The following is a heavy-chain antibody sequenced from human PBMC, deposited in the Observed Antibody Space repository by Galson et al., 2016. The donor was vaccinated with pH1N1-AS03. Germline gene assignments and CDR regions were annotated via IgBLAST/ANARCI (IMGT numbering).Heavy chain of an antibody. Sequence: SVKVSCKASGGTFSSYGTTWVRQAPGQGLEWMGGIIAIFGNSDYAQKFQGRVTISTDKSTTTAYMELSSLRSEDTAVYYCVRGDGGNNFDFWGQGTLVTVSS. CDR2: IIAIFGNS. J-gene: IGHJ4*02. V-gene: IGHV1-69*05. CDR1: GGTFSSYG. D-gene: IGHD4-23*01. CDR3: VRGDGGNNFDF.